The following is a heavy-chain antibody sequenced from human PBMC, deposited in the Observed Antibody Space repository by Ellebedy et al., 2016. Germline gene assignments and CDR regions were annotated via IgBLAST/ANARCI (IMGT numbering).Heavy chain of an antibody. CDR1: GGSISSSSYY. CDR2: IYYSGST. Sequence: SETLSLXXTVSGGSISSSSYYWGWIRQPPGKGLEWIGSIYYSGSTYYNPSLKSRVTISVDTSKNQFSLKLSSVTAADTAVYYCARDGSGSSPDAFDIWGQGTMVTVSS. D-gene: IGHD3-10*01. V-gene: IGHV4-39*07. CDR3: ARDGSGSSPDAFDI. J-gene: IGHJ3*02.